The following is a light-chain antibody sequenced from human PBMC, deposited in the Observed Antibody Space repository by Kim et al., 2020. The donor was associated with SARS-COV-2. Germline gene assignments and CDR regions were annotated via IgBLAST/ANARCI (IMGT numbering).Light chain of an antibody. J-gene: IGKJ5*01. CDR2: GAS. CDR1: QSVNSSY. CDR3: QQYSSSPRG. V-gene: IGKV3-20*01. Sequence: EIVLTQSPGTLSLSPGERATLSCRASQSVNSSYLAWYQQKPGQAPRLLIYGASSRATGIPDRFSGSGSGTDFTLTISRLEPEDFAVYYCQQYSSSPRGFGQGTRLEIK.